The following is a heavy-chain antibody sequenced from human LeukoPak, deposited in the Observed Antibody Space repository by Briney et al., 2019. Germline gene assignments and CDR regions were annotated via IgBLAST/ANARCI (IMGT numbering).Heavy chain of an antibody. CDR1: GGSISSGDYP. CDR2: IFHTGHT. V-gene: IGHV4-30-2*01. Sequence: RPSETLSLTCAVFGGSISSGDYPWSWIRQPPGKGLEWIGYIFHTGHTSYNPSLKSRVTISVDMSKNQLSLELSSVTAADTAVYYCARGFYGSGSQFDYWGQGTLVTVSS. CDR3: ARGFYGSGSQFDY. J-gene: IGHJ4*02. D-gene: IGHD3-10*01.